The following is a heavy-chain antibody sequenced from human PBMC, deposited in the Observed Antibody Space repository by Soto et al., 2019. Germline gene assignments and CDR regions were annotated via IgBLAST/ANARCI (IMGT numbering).Heavy chain of an antibody. V-gene: IGHV4-4*07. J-gene: IGHJ6*02. Sequence: QVQLQESGPGLVRPSETLSLTCTVSGGSISEFYWSWIRQPAGKGMECIGRSYGSGSLYARGTTTHNPSLKSRITMSVDTSKDQGSLKLTSVTAADTAVYYCVRGGGRDSRSMYTYNGMDVWGQGTTVTVSS. CDR1: GGSISEFY. CDR3: VRGGGRDSRSMYTYNGMDV. D-gene: IGHD3-16*01. CDR2: SYGSGSLYARGTT.